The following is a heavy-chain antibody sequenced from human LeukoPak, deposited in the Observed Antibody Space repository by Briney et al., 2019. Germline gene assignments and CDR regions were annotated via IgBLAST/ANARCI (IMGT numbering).Heavy chain of an antibody. D-gene: IGHD3-22*01. CDR1: GLTFSSYA. V-gene: IGHV3-23*01. CDR2: ISGSSGHT. Sequence: GGSLRLSCAASGLTFSSYAMSWVRQAPGKGLEWVSAISGSSGHTYYADSVKGRFTISRDNSKNTLYLQMNSLRAEDTAVYYCARATPSRTYYYDSSGYYPGAFDIWGQGTMVTVSS. CDR3: ARATPSRTYYYDSSGYYPGAFDI. J-gene: IGHJ3*02.